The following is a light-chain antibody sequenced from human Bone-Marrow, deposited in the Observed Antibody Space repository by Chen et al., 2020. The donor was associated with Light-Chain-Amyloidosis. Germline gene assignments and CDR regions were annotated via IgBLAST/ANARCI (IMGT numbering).Light chain of an antibody. Sequence: SYVLTQPSSVSVAPGQTATIACGGNNIGSTIVHWYQQTPGQAPLLFVYDDSDRPSGIPERLSGSNCGNTATRTSRRVEAGDEADYYCQVWERGSDRPVFGGGTKLTVL. V-gene: IGLV3-21*02. CDR3: QVWERGSDRPV. CDR1: NIGSTI. J-gene: IGLJ3*02. CDR2: DDS.